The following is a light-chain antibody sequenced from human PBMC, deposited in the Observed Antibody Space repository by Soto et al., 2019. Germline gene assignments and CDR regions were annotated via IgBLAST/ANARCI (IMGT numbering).Light chain of an antibody. Sequence: EIVMTQSPATLSVSPGERATLSCRASQSVSSNLAWYQQKPGQAPRLLIYGASTRATGIPVRFSGSGSETEFTLTISSLQSEDFAVYYCQQYNNWPFTCGPGTKVDIK. CDR2: GAS. CDR3: QQYNNWPFT. J-gene: IGKJ3*01. CDR1: QSVSSN. V-gene: IGKV3-15*01.